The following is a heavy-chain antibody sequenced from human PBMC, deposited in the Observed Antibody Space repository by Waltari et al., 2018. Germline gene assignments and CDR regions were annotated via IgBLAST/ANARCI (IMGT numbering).Heavy chain of an antibody. CDR3: ATAGNRNYYYYYMDV. J-gene: IGHJ6*03. CDR1: GYTLTELS. V-gene: IGHV1-24*01. CDR2: VDPEDGET. Sequence: QVQLVQSGAEVKKPGASVKVSCKVSGYTLTELSMPWVRQAPGKGLEWKGGVDPEDGETIYAQKFQGRVTMTEDTSTDTAYMELSSLRSEDTAVYYCATAGNRNYYYYYMDVWGKGTTVTVSS. D-gene: IGHD3-10*01.